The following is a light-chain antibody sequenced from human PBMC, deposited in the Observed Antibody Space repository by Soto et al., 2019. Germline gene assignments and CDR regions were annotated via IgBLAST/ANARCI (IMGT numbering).Light chain of an antibody. CDR3: TSCTSSSPIAVYV. CDR1: SSDIGGYNY. CDR2: EVS. J-gene: IGLJ1*01. V-gene: IGLV2-14*01. Sequence: QSVLTQPASVSGSPGQSITISCTGTSSDIGGYNYVSWYKQHPGKAPKLMIYEVSNRPSGISNRFSGSKSGNTASLTISGLKAEDEADYYCTSCTSSSPIAVYVFGTGTKVTVL.